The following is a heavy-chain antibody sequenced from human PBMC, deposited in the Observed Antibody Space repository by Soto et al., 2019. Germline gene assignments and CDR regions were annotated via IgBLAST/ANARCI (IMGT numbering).Heavy chain of an antibody. CDR1: GFTVSSNY. Sequence: GGSLRLSCAASGFTVSSNYMSCVRQAPGKGLEWVSVIYSGGTTYYADSVKGRFTISRDNSKNTLCLQMNSRRAEDTAVYYCARNGDSSEYRGRFDPWGQGT. J-gene: IGHJ5*02. CDR3: ARNGDSSEYRGRFDP. CDR2: IYSGGTT. V-gene: IGHV3-66*01. D-gene: IGHD3-22*01.